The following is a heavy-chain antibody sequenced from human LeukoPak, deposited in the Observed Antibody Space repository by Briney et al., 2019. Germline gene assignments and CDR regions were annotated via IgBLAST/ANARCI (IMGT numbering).Heavy chain of an antibody. D-gene: IGHD3-22*01. CDR3: ARQYYYDSSGYYYNWFDP. CDR1: GYSFTSYW. Sequence: GESLKISFKGSGYSFTSYWIGWVRQMPGKGLEWMGIIYPGDSDTRYSPSFQGQVTISADKSISTAYLQWSSLKASDTAMYYCARQYYYDSSGYYYNWFDPWGQGTLVTVSS. J-gene: IGHJ5*02. CDR2: IYPGDSDT. V-gene: IGHV5-51*01.